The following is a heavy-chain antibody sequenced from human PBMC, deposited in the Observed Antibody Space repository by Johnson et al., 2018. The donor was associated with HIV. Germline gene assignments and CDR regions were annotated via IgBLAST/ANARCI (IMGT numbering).Heavy chain of an antibody. CDR1: GFIFSNYP. CDR2: ISYDGSNK. CDR3: ARAGGWERHGAFDI. J-gene: IGHJ3*02. D-gene: IGHD1-26*01. Sequence: QELLVESGGGVVQPGKSLRLSCAASGFIFSNYPMHWVRQAPGKGLEWVAVISYDGSNKYYADSVKGRFTISRDNAKNSLYLQMNSLRAEDTAVYYCARAGGWERHGAFDIWGQGTMVTVSS. V-gene: IGHV3-30*04.